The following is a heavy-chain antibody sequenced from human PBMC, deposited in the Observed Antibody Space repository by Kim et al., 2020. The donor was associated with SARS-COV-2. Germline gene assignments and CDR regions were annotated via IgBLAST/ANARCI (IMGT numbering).Heavy chain of an antibody. CDR3: ARDRDDSSGSFDY. D-gene: IGHD3-22*01. V-gene: IGHV4-31*02. Sequence: YTPSLTRRVTISVATSKNQFSLKLSSGSAADTAVYYWARDRDDSSGSFDYWGQGTLVTVSS. J-gene: IGHJ4*02.